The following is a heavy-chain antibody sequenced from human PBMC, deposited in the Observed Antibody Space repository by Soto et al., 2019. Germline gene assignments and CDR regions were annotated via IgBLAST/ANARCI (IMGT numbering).Heavy chain of an antibody. Sequence: QVQLVESGGGVVQPGRSLRLSCAASGFTFSSYGMHWVRQAPGKGLEWVAVISYDGSYKYYADSMKGRVTISTDNSKNTLYVQINSLRAEDTAVYYCAKEGSVVATTPDFDYWGQGTLVTVSS. CDR2: ISYDGSYK. V-gene: IGHV3-30*18. CDR3: AKEGSVVATTPDFDY. CDR1: GFTFSSYG. D-gene: IGHD1-26*01. J-gene: IGHJ4*02.